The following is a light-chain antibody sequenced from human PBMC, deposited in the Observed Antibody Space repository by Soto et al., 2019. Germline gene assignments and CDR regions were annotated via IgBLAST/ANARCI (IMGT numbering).Light chain of an antibody. J-gene: IGLJ3*02. CDR1: SSDVGGYNY. CDR2: EVS. CDR3: SSYTSSSTV. Sequence: QSVLTQPASVSGSPGQSITISCTGTSSDVGGYNYVSWYQQHPGKAPKLMIYEVSNRPSGVSNRFSGSKSGNTASLTISGLHAEDEADYYCSSYTSSSTVFGGGTKLTVL. V-gene: IGLV2-14*01.